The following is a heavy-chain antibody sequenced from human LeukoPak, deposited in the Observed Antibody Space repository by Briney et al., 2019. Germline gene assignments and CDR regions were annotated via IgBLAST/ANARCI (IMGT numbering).Heavy chain of an antibody. V-gene: IGHV3-48*01. CDR3: AKDPGPARGYSGYDIDY. CDR2: ISSSSSTI. D-gene: IGHD5-12*01. CDR1: GFTFSSYS. J-gene: IGHJ4*02. Sequence: PGGSLRLSCAASGFTFSSYSMNWVRQAPGKGLEWVSYISSSSSTIYYADSVKGRFTISRDNSKNTLYLQMNSLRAEDTAVYYCAKDPGPARGYSGYDIDYWGQGTLVTVSS.